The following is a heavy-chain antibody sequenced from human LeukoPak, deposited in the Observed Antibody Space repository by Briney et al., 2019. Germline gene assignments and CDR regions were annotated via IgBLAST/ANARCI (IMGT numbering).Heavy chain of an antibody. V-gene: IGHV3-15*01. CDR3: TTGFGVDIVATIERHYHYYGMDV. J-gene: IGHJ6*02. CDR2: IKSKTDGGTT. Sequence: GGSLRLSCAASGFTFSNAWMSWVRQAPGKGLEWVGRIKSKTDGGTTDYAAPVKGRFTISRDDSKNTLYLQMNSLKTEDTAVYYCTTGFGVDIVATIERHYHYYGMDVWGQGTTVTVSS. CDR1: GFTFSNAW. D-gene: IGHD5-12*01.